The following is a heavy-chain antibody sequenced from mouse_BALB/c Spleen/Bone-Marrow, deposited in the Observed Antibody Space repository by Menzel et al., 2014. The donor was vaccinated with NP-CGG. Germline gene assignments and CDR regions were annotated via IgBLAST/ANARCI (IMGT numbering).Heavy chain of an antibody. CDR1: GYTFTSYW. CDR3: ARNYRYPRPYAMDY. D-gene: IGHD2-14*01. V-gene: IGHV1S127*01. Sequence: QVQLQQPGPELVRPGASVKMSCKASGYTFTSYWMHWVKQRPGQGLEWTGMIDPSNSETRLNQKFKDKATLNVDKSSNTAYMQLSSLTSEDSAVYYCARNYRYPRPYAMDYWGQGTSVTVSS. CDR2: IDPSNSET. J-gene: IGHJ4*01.